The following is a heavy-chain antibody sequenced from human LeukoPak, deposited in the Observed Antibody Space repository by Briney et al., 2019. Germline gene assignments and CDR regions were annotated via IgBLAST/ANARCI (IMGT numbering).Heavy chain of an antibody. V-gene: IGHV3-15*01. CDR3: TGSRWVTNDY. CDR2: IRRKSDGETT. D-gene: IGHD1-26*01. J-gene: IGHJ4*02. Sequence: GGSLRLSCATSGLIFSDAWMSCVRQAPGKGLEWVGRIRRKSDGETTDYATPVKGRFTISRDDSKNTLYLQMNSLKTEDTAVYYCTGSRWVTNDYWGQGTLVTVS. CDR1: GLIFSDAW.